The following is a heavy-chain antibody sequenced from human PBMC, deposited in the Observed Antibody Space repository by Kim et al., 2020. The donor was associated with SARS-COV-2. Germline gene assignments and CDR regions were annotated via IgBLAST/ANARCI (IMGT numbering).Heavy chain of an antibody. CDR1: GFTFSSYG. CDR3: AKAGDSSSWYEFDY. CDR2: ISYDGSNK. J-gene: IGHJ4*02. Sequence: GGSLRLSCAASGFTFSSYGMHWVRQAPGKGLEWVAVISYDGSNKYYADSVKGRFTISRDNSKNTLYLQMNSLRAEDTAVYYCAKAGDSSSWYEFDYWGQGTLVTVSS. V-gene: IGHV3-30*18. D-gene: IGHD6-13*01.